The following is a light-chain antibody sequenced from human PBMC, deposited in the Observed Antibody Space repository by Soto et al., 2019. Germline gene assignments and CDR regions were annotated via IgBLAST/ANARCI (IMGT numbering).Light chain of an antibody. J-gene: IGKJ4*01. CDR3: QQYYSTPPT. V-gene: IGKV4-1*01. Sequence: DIVMTQSPDSLAVSLGERTTINCRSSQSVFYSSNNKNFLAWYQQKPGQPPKLLLYWASTRESGVPDRFSGSGVGTDFALTISSLQAEDVAVYYCQQYYSTPPTFGGGTKVEI. CDR2: WAS. CDR1: QSVFYSSNNKNF.